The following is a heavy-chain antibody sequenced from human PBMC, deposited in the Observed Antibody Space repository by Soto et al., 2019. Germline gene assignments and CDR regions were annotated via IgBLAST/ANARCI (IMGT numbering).Heavy chain of an antibody. CDR2: IRADGSNT. CDR1: GFTISSYG. D-gene: IGHD3-3*01. V-gene: IGHV3-23*01. CDR3: DAGYSFGV. Sequence: EVQLLESGGGLIQPGGSLRLSCAASGFTISSYGMSWVRQAPGKGLEWVSAIRADGSNTYYADSVRGRFTVSRDNSKYALYPQMRRLNGVSTAVYSCDAGYSFGVGGRGTLVTVSS. J-gene: IGHJ4*02.